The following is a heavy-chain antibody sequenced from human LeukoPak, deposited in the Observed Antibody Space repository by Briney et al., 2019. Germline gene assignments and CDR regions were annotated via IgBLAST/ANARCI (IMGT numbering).Heavy chain of an antibody. CDR2: ITNSGVTT. CDR3: TKARLYCSSGTCSGHPATLTGMDV. J-gene: IGHJ6*02. Sequence: GGSLRLSCTASGVTFSRFAMHWGPEAPGKGLEWVSLITNSGVTTHYADSVKGRFTISRDNSRSTLYLQLNSLRADDTALYYCTKARLYCSSGTCSGHPATLTGMDVWGQGTTVTVPS. V-gene: IGHV3-23*01. D-gene: IGHD2-15*01. CDR1: GVTFSRFA.